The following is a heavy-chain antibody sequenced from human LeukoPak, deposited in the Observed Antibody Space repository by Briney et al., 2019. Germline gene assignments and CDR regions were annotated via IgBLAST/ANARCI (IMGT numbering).Heavy chain of an antibody. CDR3: ARGDGSGIDY. J-gene: IGHJ4*02. Sequence: PGGSLRLSCAASGFTFSTFAMIWVRQPPGKGLEWVSSIFPSGGEIHYADSVRGRFTISRENAKNSLYLQMNSLRAGDTAVYYCARGDGSGIDYWGQETLVTVSS. V-gene: IGHV3-23*01. CDR2: IFPSGGEI. D-gene: IGHD3-10*01. CDR1: GFTFSTFA.